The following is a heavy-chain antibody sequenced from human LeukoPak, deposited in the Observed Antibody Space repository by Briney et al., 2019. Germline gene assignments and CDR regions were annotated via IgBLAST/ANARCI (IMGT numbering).Heavy chain of an antibody. D-gene: IGHD4-11*01. CDR2: IIPILGIA. J-gene: IGHJ4*02. CDR3: ATGYSNFGFDY. Sequence: GASVKVSCKASGGTFSSYAISWVRQAPGQGLEWMGRIIPILGIANYAQKFQGRVTITADKSTSTAYMELSSLRSEDTAVYYCATGYSNFGFDYWGQGTLVTVSS. V-gene: IGHV1-69*04. CDR1: GGTFSSYA.